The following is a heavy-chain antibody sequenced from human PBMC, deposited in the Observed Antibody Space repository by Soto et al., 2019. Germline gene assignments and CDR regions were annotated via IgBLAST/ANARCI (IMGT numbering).Heavy chain of an antibody. J-gene: IGHJ6*02. V-gene: IGHV1-69*06. CDR1: GGTFSSYA. CDR2: IIPIFGTA. Sequence: GASVKVSCKASGGTFSSYAISWVRQAPGQGLEWMGGIIPIFGTANYAQKFQGRVTITADKSTSTAYMELSSLRSEDTAVYYCARAKPGDYDFWSGTSRGQLWLNYYYYGMDVWGQGTTVTVSS. CDR3: ARAKPGDYDFWSGTSRGQLWLNYYYYGMDV. D-gene: IGHD3-3*01.